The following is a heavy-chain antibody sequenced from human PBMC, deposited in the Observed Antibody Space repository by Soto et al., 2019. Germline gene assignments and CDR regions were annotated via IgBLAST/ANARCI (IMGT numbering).Heavy chain of an antibody. V-gene: IGHV4-4*02. Sequence: TLSLTCAVSGDSVTSNVWWSWVRQPPGKGLEWIGEAYHNGLTDYNPSLKSRVTMSVDTSKNEFSLKLTSLTAADTAIYYCARDAAVPGESDRFDYWGQGTLVTVSS. CDR3: ARDAAVPGESDRFDY. D-gene: IGHD6-19*01. J-gene: IGHJ4*02. CDR1: GDSVTSNVW. CDR2: AYHNGLT.